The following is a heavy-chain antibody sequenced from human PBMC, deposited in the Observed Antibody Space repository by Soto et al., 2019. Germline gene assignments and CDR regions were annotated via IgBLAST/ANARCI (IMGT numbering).Heavy chain of an antibody. CDR1: GFTFRSYV. V-gene: IGHV3-30*19. Sequence: QVQLVESGGGVVQPGTSLRLSSVGSGFTFRSYVIHWVRQAPGKGLEWVALTSYDGSNKYYDDSVKGRFTISRDNSRNTVDLQMDNLRLEDTALYDCARWGTTGGLDVWGQGTLVSVSS. CDR3: ARWGTTGGLDV. D-gene: IGHD3-16*01. CDR2: TSYDGSNK. J-gene: IGHJ4*02.